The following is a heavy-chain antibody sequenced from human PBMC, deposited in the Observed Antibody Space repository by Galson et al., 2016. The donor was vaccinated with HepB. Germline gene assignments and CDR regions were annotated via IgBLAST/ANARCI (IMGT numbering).Heavy chain of an antibody. V-gene: IGHV5-51*01. Sequence: QSGAEVKKPGESLKISCKGSGYSFSDYWIGWVRQMPGKGLEWMGIIYPGDSDTRYSPSFQGQVTFSADKSISTAYLQWSGLKASDTAMYYCARFWEWELLQGVFDYWGQGTLVTVSS. CDR3: ARFWEWELLQGVFDY. CDR2: IYPGDSDT. J-gene: IGHJ4*02. D-gene: IGHD1-26*01. CDR1: GYSFSDYW.